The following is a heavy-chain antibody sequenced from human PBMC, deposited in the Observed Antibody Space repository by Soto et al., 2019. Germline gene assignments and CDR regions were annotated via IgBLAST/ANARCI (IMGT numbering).Heavy chain of an antibody. CDR3: ARLSSSSWFFDY. D-gene: IGHD6-13*01. CDR2: IYYSGST. V-gene: IGHV4-39*01. J-gene: IGHJ4*02. Sequence: SETLSLTCTVSGGSISSSSYYWGWIRQPPGKGLEWIGSIYYSGSTYYNPSLKSRVTISVDTSKNQFSLKLSSVTAADTAVYYCARLSSSSWFFDYWGQGTLVTVSS. CDR1: GGSISSSSYY.